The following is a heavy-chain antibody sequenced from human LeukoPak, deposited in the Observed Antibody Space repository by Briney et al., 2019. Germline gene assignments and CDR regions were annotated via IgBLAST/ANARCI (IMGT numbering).Heavy chain of an antibody. V-gene: IGHV1-69*13. CDR2: IIPIFGTA. CDR1: GGTFSSYA. J-gene: IGHJ4*02. CDR3: AVRCSSTSCYARRFDY. Sequence: SVKVSCKASGGTFSSYAIGWVRQAPGQGLEWMGGIIPIFGTANYAQKFQGRVTITADESTSTAYMELSSLRSEDTAVYYCAVRCSSTSCYARRFDYWGQGTLVTVSS. D-gene: IGHD2-2*01.